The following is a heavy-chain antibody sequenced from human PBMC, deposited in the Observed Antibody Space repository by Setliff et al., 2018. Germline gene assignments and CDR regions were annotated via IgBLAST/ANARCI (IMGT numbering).Heavy chain of an antibody. V-gene: IGHV3-74*01. D-gene: IGHD6-13*01. Sequence: PGGSLRLSCEASGFTFSRYWMHWVRQAPGKGLVWVSHIHNDGTSTSYADSVRGRFTVSRDNARNSLYLQMNSLRGDDAAVYYCASDPSYASSLYYYLEVWGKGTTVTVSS. CDR2: IHNDGTST. J-gene: IGHJ6*03. CDR3: ASDPSYASSLYYYLEV. CDR1: GFTFSRYW.